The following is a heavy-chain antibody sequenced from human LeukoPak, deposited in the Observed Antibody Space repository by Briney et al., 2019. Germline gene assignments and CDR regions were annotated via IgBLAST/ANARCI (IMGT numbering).Heavy chain of an antibody. CDR2: VSGYNGNT. V-gene: IGHV1-18*01. Sequence: ASVKVSCKASGYTFTSHGINWLRQAPGQGLEWMGWVSGYNGNTDYAQKFKGRVTMTTDRSTNTVYMELRSLRSDDTAVYYCARDRPVMITFGGVIIAAYWGQGTLDSVSS. CDR1: GYTFTSHG. J-gene: IGHJ4*02. D-gene: IGHD3-16*02. CDR3: ARDRPVMITFGGVIIAAY.